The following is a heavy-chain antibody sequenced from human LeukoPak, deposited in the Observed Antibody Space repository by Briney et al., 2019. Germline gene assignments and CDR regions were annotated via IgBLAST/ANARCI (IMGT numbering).Heavy chain of an antibody. V-gene: IGHV4-31*03. CDR1: GGSISSGGYY. CDR3: ARLGAIGQPIDY. D-gene: IGHD1-26*01. Sequence: SQTLSLTCTVSGGSISSGGYYWSWIRQHPGKGPEWIGYIYYSGSTYYNLSLKSRVTISVDTSKNQFSLKLSSVTAADTAVYYCARLGAIGQPIDYWGQGTLVTVSS. J-gene: IGHJ4*02. CDR2: IYYSGST.